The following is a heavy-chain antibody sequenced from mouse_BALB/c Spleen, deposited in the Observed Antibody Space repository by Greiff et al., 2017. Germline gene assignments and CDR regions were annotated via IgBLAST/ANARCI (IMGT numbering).Heavy chain of an antibody. CDR1: GYSITSDYA. CDR3: ARYPYGYAMDY. J-gene: IGHJ4*01. Sequence: EVKLQESGPGLVKPSQSLSLTCTVTGYSITSDYAWNWIRQFPGNKLEWMGYISYSGSTGYNPSLKSRISITRDTSKNQFFLQLNSVTTEDTATYYCARYPYGYAMDYWGQGTSVTASS. CDR2: ISYSGST. V-gene: IGHV3-2*02. D-gene: IGHD1-1*01.